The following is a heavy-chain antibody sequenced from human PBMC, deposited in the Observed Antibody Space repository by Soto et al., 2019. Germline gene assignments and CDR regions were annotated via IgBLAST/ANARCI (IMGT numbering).Heavy chain of an antibody. CDR2: IYYSGST. D-gene: IGHD1-7*01. V-gene: IGHV4-59*01. Sequence: SETLSLTCTVSGGSISSYYWSWIRQPPGKGLEWIGYIYYSGSTNYNPSLKSRVTISVDTSKNQFSLKLSSVTAADTAVYYCAGQRAYNWNYVNWLDPWGQGTLVTVSS. CDR3: AGQRAYNWNYVNWLDP. J-gene: IGHJ5*02. CDR1: GGSISSYY.